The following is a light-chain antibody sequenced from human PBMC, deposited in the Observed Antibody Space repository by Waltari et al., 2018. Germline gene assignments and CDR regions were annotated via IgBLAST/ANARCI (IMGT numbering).Light chain of an antibody. V-gene: IGLV2-14*03. Sequence: QSALTQPASGSGSPGPSITIPCTGTSSYVGGYNYVSWYQQHPGKAPKLMIYDVSNRPSGVSNRFSGSKSGNTASLTISGLQAEDEADYYCSSYTSSITVIFGGGTKLTVL. CDR2: DVS. CDR1: SSYVGGYNY. CDR3: SSYTSSITVI. J-gene: IGLJ2*01.